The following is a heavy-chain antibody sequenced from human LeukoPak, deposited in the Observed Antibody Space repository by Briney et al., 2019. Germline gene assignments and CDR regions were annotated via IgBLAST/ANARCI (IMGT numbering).Heavy chain of an antibody. CDR2: INPNSGGT. D-gene: IGHD3-22*01. CDR3: ARAGPNNYYDSSGYALAFDI. Sequence: ASVKVSCKASGYTFTGYYMHWVRQAPGQGLEWMGWINPNSGGTNYAQKFQGRVTMTRDTSISTAYMELSRLRSEDTAVYYCARAGPNNYYDSSGYALAFDIWGQGTMVTVSS. J-gene: IGHJ3*02. CDR1: GYTFTGYY. V-gene: IGHV1-2*02.